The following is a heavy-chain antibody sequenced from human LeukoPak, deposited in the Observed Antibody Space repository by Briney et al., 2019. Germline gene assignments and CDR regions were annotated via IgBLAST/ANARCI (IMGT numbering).Heavy chain of an antibody. Sequence: SETLSLTCTVSGGSINSYYWSWIRQPPGKGLEWIGYIYYSGSTNYNPSLKSRVTISVDTSKNQFSLKLSSVTAADTAVYYCARGNNWFDPWGQGTLVTVSS. CDR3: ARGNNWFDP. CDR1: GGSINSYY. V-gene: IGHV4-59*01. J-gene: IGHJ5*02. CDR2: IYYSGST.